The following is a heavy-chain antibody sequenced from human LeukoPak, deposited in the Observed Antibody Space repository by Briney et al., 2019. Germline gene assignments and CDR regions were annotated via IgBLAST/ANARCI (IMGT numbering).Heavy chain of an antibody. CDR3: ARGRIPAGGLDWFDP. V-gene: IGHV4-59*01. CDR2: IYYSGNT. Sequence: SETLSLTCTVSGGSLSSYYCGWIRQPPGKGLEWVGYIYYSGNTNYNPSLKSRVTISVDTSKNQFSLKLTSVTTADTAVYYCARGRIPAGGLDWFDPWGQGTLVTVSS. D-gene: IGHD6-13*01. CDR1: GGSLSSYY. J-gene: IGHJ5*02.